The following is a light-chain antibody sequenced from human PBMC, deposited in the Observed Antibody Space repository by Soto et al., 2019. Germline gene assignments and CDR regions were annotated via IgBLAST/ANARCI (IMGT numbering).Light chain of an antibody. CDR3: QSYDISLRGYV. J-gene: IGLJ1*01. CDR2: VNT. CDR1: SSNIGAGYD. V-gene: IGLV1-40*01. Sequence: QAVLTQPPSVSGAPGQRVTISCTGGSSNIGAGYDVHWYQQLPGTAPKLLIYVNTDRPSGVPDRFSGSKSGTSASLAITGLQPEDEADYYCQSYDISLRGYVFGDGTNLTVL.